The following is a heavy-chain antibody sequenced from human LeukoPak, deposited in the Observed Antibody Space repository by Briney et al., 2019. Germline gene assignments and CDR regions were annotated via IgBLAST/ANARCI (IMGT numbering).Heavy chain of an antibody. D-gene: IGHD3-22*01. J-gene: IGHJ4*02. V-gene: IGHV3-23*01. CDR2: ISGSGGST. CDR1: GFTFSSYA. Sequence: PGGSLRLSCAASGFTFSSYAMSWVRQAPGKGLEWVSAISGSGGSTYYADSVKGRFTISRDNSENTLYLQMNSLRAEDTAVYYCAKDYYYDSSGYGFPSWGQGTLVTVSS. CDR3: AKDYYYDSSGYGFPS.